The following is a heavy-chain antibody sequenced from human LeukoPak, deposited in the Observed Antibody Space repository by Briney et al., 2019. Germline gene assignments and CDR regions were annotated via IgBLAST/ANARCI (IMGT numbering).Heavy chain of an antibody. CDR3: ARRVVVPAAKGGTWFDP. V-gene: IGHV5-51*01. D-gene: IGHD2-2*01. CDR2: IYPGESDT. Sequence: PGASLKISCECSGYSFTSYWIGWVRQMRGKGLEWVGIIYPGESDTRYSPSFQGQVTISAGKPISTAYLQWSSLKASDTAMYYCARRVVVPAAKGGTWFDPWGQGTLVTVSS. CDR1: GYSFTSYW. J-gene: IGHJ5*02.